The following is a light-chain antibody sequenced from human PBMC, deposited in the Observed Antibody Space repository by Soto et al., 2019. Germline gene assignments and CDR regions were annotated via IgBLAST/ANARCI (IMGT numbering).Light chain of an antibody. V-gene: IGKV3-11*01. J-gene: IGKJ4*01. Sequence: EIVLTQSPATLSLSPGERATLSCRASQSVSSYLAWYQQKPGQAPRLLIYVASNRATGIPARFSGSGSGTDFTLTISSLEPEDFAVYYCQQRSSLFSFGGGTKVEIK. CDR1: QSVSSY. CDR2: VAS. CDR3: QQRSSLFS.